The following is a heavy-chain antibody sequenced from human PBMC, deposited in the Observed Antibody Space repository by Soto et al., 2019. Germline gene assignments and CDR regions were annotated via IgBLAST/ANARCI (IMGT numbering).Heavy chain of an antibody. CDR3: ARDLPIQLPFDY. Sequence: QVQLVESGGGVVQPGRSLRLSCAASGFTFSSYAMHWVRQAPGKGLEWVAVISYDGSNKYYADSVKGRFTISRDNSKNTLYLQMNSLRAEDTAVYYCARDLPIQLPFDYWGQGTLVTVSS. D-gene: IGHD5-18*01. CDR2: ISYDGSNK. CDR1: GFTFSSYA. J-gene: IGHJ4*02. V-gene: IGHV3-30-3*01.